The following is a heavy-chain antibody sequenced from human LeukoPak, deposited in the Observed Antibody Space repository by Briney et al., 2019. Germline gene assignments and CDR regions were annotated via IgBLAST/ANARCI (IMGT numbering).Heavy chain of an antibody. D-gene: IGHD6-13*01. CDR3: ARDIRAGTGGDY. J-gene: IGHJ4*02. V-gene: IGHV3-30-3*01. CDR1: GFTFSSYT. CDR2: TSYDGINK. Sequence: GRSLRLSCAGSGFTFSSYTMQWVRHAPGKGLEWVGVTSYDGINKYYADSVKGGFTLSRDNSKNMFYLQMNSLRPDDTAVYYCARDIRAGTGGDYWGQGTLVTVSS.